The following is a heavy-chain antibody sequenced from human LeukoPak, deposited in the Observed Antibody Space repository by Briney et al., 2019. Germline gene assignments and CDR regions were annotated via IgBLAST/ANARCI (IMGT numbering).Heavy chain of an antibody. Sequence: GGSLRLSCAASGFTFSNHAMHWVRQAPGKGLEWVTLVWYDGSRKYYADSVKGRFTISRDNAKNSLYLQMNSLRAEDTAVYYCAELGITMIGGVWGKGTTVTISS. CDR1: GFTFSNHA. D-gene: IGHD3-10*02. J-gene: IGHJ6*04. CDR2: VWYDGSRK. V-gene: IGHV3-33*03. CDR3: AELGITMIGGV.